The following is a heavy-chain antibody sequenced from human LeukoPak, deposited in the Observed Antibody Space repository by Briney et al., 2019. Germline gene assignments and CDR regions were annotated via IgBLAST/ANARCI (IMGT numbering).Heavy chain of an antibody. D-gene: IGHD6-19*01. Sequence: QTGGSLRLSCAASGFTFSSYAMSWVRQAPGKGLEWVSAISGSGSSTYYADSVKGRFTISRDNSKNTLYLQMNSLRAEDTAVYYCAKDLMWAQGGSGWYRNAFDIWGQGTMVTVSS. CDR1: GFTFSSYA. CDR3: AKDLMWAQGGSGWYRNAFDI. J-gene: IGHJ3*02. V-gene: IGHV3-23*01. CDR2: ISGSGSST.